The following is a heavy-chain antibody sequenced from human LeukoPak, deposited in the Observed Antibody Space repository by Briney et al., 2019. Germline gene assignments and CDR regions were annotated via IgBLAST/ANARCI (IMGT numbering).Heavy chain of an antibody. J-gene: IGHJ6*03. CDR2: ISSSGSTI. CDR1: GFTFSDYY. D-gene: IGHD3-3*01. Sequence: GGSLRLSCAASGFTFSDYYMSWIRQAPGKGLEWVSYISSSGSTIYYADSVKGRFTISRDNAKNSLYLQMNSLRAEDTAVYYCARRGILEWLLSRENYYYYMGVWGKGTTVTVSS. V-gene: IGHV3-11*04. CDR3: ARRGILEWLLSRENYYYYMGV.